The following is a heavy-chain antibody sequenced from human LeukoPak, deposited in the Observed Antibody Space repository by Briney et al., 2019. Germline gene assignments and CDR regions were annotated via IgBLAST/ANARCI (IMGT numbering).Heavy chain of an antibody. J-gene: IGHJ1*01. V-gene: IGHV3-7*01. Sequence: PGGSLRLSCVATGLAFQNYWITWVRQAPGKGPEWVATIRPDGSTFTYVHAVRGRFTISRDNPKNSLYLQMHSLRADDTAAYYCATTFPYCADGTCALGGQGTLVIVSS. CDR1: GLAFQNYW. D-gene: IGHD2-15*01. CDR2: IRPDGSTF. CDR3: ATTFPYCADGTCAL.